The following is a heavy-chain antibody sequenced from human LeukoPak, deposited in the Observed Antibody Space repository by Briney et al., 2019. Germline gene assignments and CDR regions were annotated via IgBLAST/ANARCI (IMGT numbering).Heavy chain of an antibody. CDR3: VRDKEDYGGVFDY. J-gene: IGHJ4*02. Sequence: SVRVSSKASGGTFSSYAISWVRQAPGQGREWMGGIIPIFGTANYAQKFQGRVTITADESTSTAYMELRSLRSEGTAVYFSVRDKEDYGGVFDYWGQGPLVTVSA. CDR1: GGTFSSYA. CDR2: IIPIFGTA. V-gene: IGHV1-69*13. D-gene: IGHD4-23*01.